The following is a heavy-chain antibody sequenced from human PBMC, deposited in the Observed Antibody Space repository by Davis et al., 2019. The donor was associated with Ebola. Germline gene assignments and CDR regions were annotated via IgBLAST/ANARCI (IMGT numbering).Heavy chain of an antibody. CDR2: ISAYNGNT. V-gene: IGHV1-18*04. CDR1: GYTFTGYY. D-gene: IGHD3-3*01. CDR3: ARGHLTISTPNFDY. J-gene: IGHJ4*02. Sequence: ASVKVSCKASGYTFTGYYMHWVRQAPGQGLEWMGWISAYNGNTNYAQKLQGRVTMTTDTSTSTAYMELRSLRSDDTAVYYCARGHLTISTPNFDYWGQGTLVTVSS.